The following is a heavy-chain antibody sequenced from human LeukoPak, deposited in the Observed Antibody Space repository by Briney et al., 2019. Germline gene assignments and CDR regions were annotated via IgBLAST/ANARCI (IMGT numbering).Heavy chain of an antibody. CDR2: IYYSGST. CDR1: GGSISSSSYY. V-gene: IGHV4-39*01. CDR3: ASRHDYGDS. Sequence: SETLSLTCTVSGGSISSSSYYWGWIRQPPGKGLEWIGSIYYSGSTYYNPSLKSRVTISVDTSKNQFSLKLSSVTAADTAVYYCASRHDYGDSWGQGTLVTVSS. J-gene: IGHJ4*02.